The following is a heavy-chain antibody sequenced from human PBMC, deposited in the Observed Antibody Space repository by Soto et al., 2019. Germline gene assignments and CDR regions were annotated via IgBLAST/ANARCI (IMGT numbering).Heavy chain of an antibody. CDR2: INHSGST. CDR3: ARDTRYGVLDY. Sequence: SETLSLTCAVYGGSFSGYYWSWIRQPPGKGLEWIGEINHSGSTNYNPSLKSRVTISVDTSKNQFSLSLSSLTAADTAVYYCARDTRYGVLDYWGQGTLVTVSS. D-gene: IGHD4-17*01. V-gene: IGHV4-34*01. J-gene: IGHJ4*02. CDR1: GGSFSGYY.